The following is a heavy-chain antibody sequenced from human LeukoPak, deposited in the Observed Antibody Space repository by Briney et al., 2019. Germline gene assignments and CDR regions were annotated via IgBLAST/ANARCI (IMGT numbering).Heavy chain of an antibody. CDR2: IYYSGST. V-gene: IGHV4-31*03. J-gene: IGHJ4*02. Sequence: PSETLSLTCTVSGGSISGTYYRSWIRQHPGKGLEWIGYIYYSGSTYYNPSLKSRVTISVDTSKNQFSLKLSSVTAADTAVYYCARAGYDFWSGYYTEGGFDYWGQGTLVTVSS. D-gene: IGHD3-3*01. CDR1: GGSISGTYY. CDR3: ARAGYDFWSGYYTEGGFDY.